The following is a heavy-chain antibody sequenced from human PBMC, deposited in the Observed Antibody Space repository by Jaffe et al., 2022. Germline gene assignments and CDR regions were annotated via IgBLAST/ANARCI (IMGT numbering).Heavy chain of an antibody. Sequence: QVQLVESGGGVVQPGGSLRLSCAASGFTFSSYGMHWVRQAPGKGLEWVAFIRYDGSNKYYADSVKGRFTISRDNSKNTLYLQMNSLRAEDTAVYYCAKDLDIAVAGGYFDYWGQGTLVTVSS. CDR1: GFTFSSYG. D-gene: IGHD6-19*01. CDR2: IRYDGSNK. CDR3: AKDLDIAVAGGYFDY. V-gene: IGHV3-30*02. J-gene: IGHJ4*02.